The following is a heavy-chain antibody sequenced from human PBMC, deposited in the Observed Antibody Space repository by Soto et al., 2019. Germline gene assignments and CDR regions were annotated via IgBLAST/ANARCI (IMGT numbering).Heavy chain of an antibody. D-gene: IGHD6-6*01. CDR1: GITFSNAW. CDR3: TTGRYSSSLYFDS. V-gene: IGHV3-15*01. CDR2: IKSNIAGGTT. Sequence: EVQLVESGGGLVKPGGSLRVSCAASGITFSNAWMTWVRQAPGKGLEWVGRIKSNIAGGTTDYGVPVKGRFTISRDDSKNTLYRQRNSRKTEDTAVYYCTTGRYSSSLYFDSWGQGTLVTVSS. J-gene: IGHJ4*02.